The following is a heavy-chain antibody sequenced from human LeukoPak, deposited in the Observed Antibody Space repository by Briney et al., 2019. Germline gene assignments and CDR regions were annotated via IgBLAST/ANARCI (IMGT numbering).Heavy chain of an antibody. Sequence: ASVKVSCKTSGYTFSDYFIHWVRQAPGQGLEWMGWINPYSSGANFAQKFQGRVTMTRDTSTSTVYMELSRLRSDDTAVYYSARSSGSYLVHFDYWGQGTLVTVSS. CDR3: ARSSGSYLVHFDY. J-gene: IGHJ4*02. CDR2: INPYSSGA. V-gene: IGHV1-2*02. CDR1: GYTFSDYF. D-gene: IGHD1-26*01.